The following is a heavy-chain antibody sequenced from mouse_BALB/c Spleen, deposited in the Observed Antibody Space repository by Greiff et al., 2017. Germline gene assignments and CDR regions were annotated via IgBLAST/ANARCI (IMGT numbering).Heavy chain of an antibody. Sequence: VQRVESGPGLVQPSQSLSITCTVSGFSLTSYGVHWVRQSPGKGLEWLGVIWSGGSTDYNAAFISRLSISKDNSKSQVFFKMNSLQANDTAIYCCARNPRDGYYFDYWGQGTTLTVSS. J-gene: IGHJ2*01. CDR1: GFSLTSYG. D-gene: IGHD2-3*01. CDR3: ARNPRDGYYFDY. V-gene: IGHV2-2*02. CDR2: IWSGGST.